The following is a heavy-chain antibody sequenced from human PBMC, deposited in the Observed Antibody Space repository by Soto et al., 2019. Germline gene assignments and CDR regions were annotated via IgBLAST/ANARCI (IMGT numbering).Heavy chain of an antibody. CDR2: ISGGGDNT. CDR3: AKNRLARAVDY. CDR1: GFIFSNYA. Sequence: EVQLLQSGGGLVQPGGSLRLSCEASGFIFSNYAMSWVRQVPGKGLEWVSDISGGGDNTYYTDSVRGRFTISRDNPKNTVYLQMDSLRAEDTAVYYCAKNRLARAVDYWGQGTLVTVSS. J-gene: IGHJ4*02. V-gene: IGHV3-23*01.